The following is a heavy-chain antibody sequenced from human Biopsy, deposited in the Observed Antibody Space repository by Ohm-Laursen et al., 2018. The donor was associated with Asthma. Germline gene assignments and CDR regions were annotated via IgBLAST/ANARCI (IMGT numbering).Heavy chain of an antibody. CDR1: GFTFDNYT. J-gene: IGHJ6*02. Sequence: SLRLSCAASGFTFDNYTMHWVRQAPGKALEWVTIISYDGRNTYYADSVEGRFTISRDNSKNTLFLQMSSLSPEDTAVYYCARGGLHYYEYYGMDVWGQGTTVTVSS. V-gene: IGHV3-30*04. CDR2: ISYDGRNT. CDR3: ARGGLHYYEYYGMDV. D-gene: IGHD2-21*02.